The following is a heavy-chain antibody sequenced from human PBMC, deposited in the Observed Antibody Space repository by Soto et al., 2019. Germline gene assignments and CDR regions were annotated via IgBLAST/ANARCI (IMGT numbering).Heavy chain of an antibody. D-gene: IGHD6-6*01. V-gene: IGHV3-48*02. CDR3: ARPEYSSSSYGMDV. CDR1: GLPFSSYS. CDR2: ISSSSSTI. J-gene: IGHJ6*02. Sequence: EVQLVESGGGLVQPGGSLRLSCAPSGLPFSSYSINWFRQAPGKGLEWVSYISSSSSTIYYADSVKGRFTISRDKAKNSLYLQMNSLRDEDTAVYYCARPEYSSSSYGMDVWGQGTTVTVSS.